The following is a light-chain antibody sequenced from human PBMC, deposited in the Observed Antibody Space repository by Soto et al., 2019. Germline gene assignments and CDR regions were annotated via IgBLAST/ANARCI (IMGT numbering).Light chain of an antibody. V-gene: IGKV1-5*03. Sequence: DIQMTQSPSTLSASVGDRVTITCRASQSISSWLAWYQQKPGKAPKVLIYKASSLESGVPSRFSGSVSGTEFTLTISSLQPDDFGTYYCQQYNNYPRTFGQGTKVEV. J-gene: IGKJ1*01. CDR2: KAS. CDR3: QQYNNYPRT. CDR1: QSISSW.